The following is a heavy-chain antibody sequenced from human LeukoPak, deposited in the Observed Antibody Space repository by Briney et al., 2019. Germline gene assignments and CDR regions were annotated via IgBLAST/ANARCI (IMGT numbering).Heavy chain of an antibody. J-gene: IGHJ3*02. D-gene: IGHD3-22*01. V-gene: IGHV1-18*01. CDR1: GYTFTSYG. CDR2: ISAYNGNT. Sequence: ASVKVSCKASGYTFTSYGISWVRQAPGQGLEWMGWISAYNGNTNYAQKFQGRVTITADESTSTAYMELSSLRSEDTAVYYCARDVGRSSGYYWHAFDIWGQGTMVTVSS. CDR3: ARDVGRSSGYYWHAFDI.